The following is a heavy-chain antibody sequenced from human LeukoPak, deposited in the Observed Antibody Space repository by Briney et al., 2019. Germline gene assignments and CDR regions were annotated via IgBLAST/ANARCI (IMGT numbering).Heavy chain of an antibody. CDR2: IYSGGST. V-gene: IGHV3-53*01. Sequence: PGGSLRLSCAASGFTVSSNYMSWVRQAPGKGLEWVSVIYSGGSTYYADSVKGRFTISRDNSKNTLYLQMNSLRAEDTAVYYCARALNGGNSPAFDYWGQGTLVTVSS. J-gene: IGHJ4*02. D-gene: IGHD4-23*01. CDR1: GFTVSSNY. CDR3: ARALNGGNSPAFDY.